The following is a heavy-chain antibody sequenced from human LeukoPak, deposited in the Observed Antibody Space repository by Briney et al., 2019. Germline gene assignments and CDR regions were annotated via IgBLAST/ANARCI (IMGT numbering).Heavy chain of an antibody. Sequence: GASVKVSCKASGGTFSSYAISWVRQAPGQGLEWMGGIIPIFGTANYAQKFQGRVTITADESTSTAYMELSSLRSEDTAVYYCARDLGGKTYYYYYMDVWGKGTTVTVSS. V-gene: IGHV1-69*13. CDR3: ARDLGGKTYYYYYMDV. CDR1: GGTFSSYA. CDR2: IIPIFGTA. D-gene: IGHD3-16*01. J-gene: IGHJ6*03.